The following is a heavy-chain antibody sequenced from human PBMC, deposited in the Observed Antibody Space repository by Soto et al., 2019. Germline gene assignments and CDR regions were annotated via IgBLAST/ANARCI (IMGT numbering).Heavy chain of an antibody. CDR1: GGSISSYY. D-gene: IGHD3-10*01. V-gene: IGHV4-4*07. J-gene: IGHJ5*02. CDR3: AREMLWFGRQTNWFDP. CDR2: IYTSGST. Sequence: SETLSLTCTVSGGSISSYYWSWTRQPAGKGLEWIGRIYTSGSTNYNPSLKSRVTMSVDTSKNQFSLKLSSVTAADTAVYYCAREMLWFGRQTNWFDPWGQGTLVTVSS.